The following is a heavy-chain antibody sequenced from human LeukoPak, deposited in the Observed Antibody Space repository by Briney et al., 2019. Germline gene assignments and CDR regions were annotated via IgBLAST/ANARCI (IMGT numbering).Heavy chain of an antibody. V-gene: IGHV1-8*03. CDR3: AREGASGWYPGYYYYMDV. CDR1: GYTFTDFY. J-gene: IGHJ6*03. Sequence: ASVRVSCKASGYTFTDFYMHWVRQATGQGPEWMGWMNPNSGNTGYAQKFQGRVTITRNTSISTAYMELCSLRSEDTAVYYCAREGASGWYPGYYYYMDVWGKGTTVTVSS. CDR2: MNPNSGNT. D-gene: IGHD6-19*01.